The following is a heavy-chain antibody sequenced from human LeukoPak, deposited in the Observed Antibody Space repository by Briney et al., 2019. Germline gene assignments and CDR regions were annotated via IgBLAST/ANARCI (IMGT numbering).Heavy chain of an antibody. J-gene: IGHJ6*03. CDR1: GGSISSGGYY. CDR3: ARSIAAAGSNYMDV. CDR2: IYHSGST. D-gene: IGHD6-13*01. V-gene: IGHV4-30-2*01. Sequence: SETLSLTCTVSGGSISSGGYYWSWIRQPPGKGLEWIGYIYHSGSTYYNPSLKSRVTISVDRSKNQFSLKLSSVTAADTAVYYCARSIAAAGSNYMDVWGKGTTVTVSS.